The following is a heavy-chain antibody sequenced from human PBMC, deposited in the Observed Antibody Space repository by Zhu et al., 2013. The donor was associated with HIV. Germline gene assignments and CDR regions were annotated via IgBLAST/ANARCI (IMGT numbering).Heavy chain of an antibody. D-gene: IGHD3-22*01. CDR3: ARDASGFFDTSGHYYVY. CDR1: GYTFGIYG. V-gene: IGHV1-69*06. J-gene: IGHJ4*02. Sequence: QVQLVQSGAEVKKPGASVKVSCKASGYTFGIYGISWVRQAPGQGLEWMGGIIPIFTTANYAQNFQGRVRITADKSTGTAYMELSSLRSDDTAVYYCARDASGFFDTSGHYYVYWGQGTLVTASS. CDR2: IIPIFTTA.